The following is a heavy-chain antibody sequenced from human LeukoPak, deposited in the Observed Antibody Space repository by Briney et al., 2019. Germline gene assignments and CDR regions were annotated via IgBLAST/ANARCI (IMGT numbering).Heavy chain of an antibody. CDR3: VRGIGSSTWPLAL. Sequence: AGGSLRLSCAASGFTFSSYEMNWVRQAPGKGLEWVSYISSSGSTRYYADSVKGRFTISRDNAKNSLYLQLNSLRAEDTAVYYCVRGIGSSTWPLALWGQGTLVTVSS. D-gene: IGHD6-13*01. J-gene: IGHJ4*02. V-gene: IGHV3-48*03. CDR1: GFTFSSYE. CDR2: ISSSGSTR.